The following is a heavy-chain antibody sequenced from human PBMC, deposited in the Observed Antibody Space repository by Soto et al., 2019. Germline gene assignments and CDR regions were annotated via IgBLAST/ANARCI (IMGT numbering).Heavy chain of an antibody. CDR1: GYSFTIYW. CDR2: IDPSDSYT. J-gene: IGHJ6*02. D-gene: IGHD6-13*01. CDR3: ARQGFSKHYFYAADV. V-gene: IGHV5-10-1*01. Sequence: GESLKISCNGSGYSFTIYWISWVRQMPGKGLEWMGRIDPSDSYTNYSPSFQGHVTISADRSTNTAFLHLRSLEASDTATYFCARQGFSKHYFYAADVWGQGTTVTVSS.